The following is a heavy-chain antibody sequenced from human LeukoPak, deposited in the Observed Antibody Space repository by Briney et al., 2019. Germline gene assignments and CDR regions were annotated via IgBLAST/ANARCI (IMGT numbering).Heavy chain of an antibody. Sequence: GGSLRLSCAASGFTFDDYGMSWVRQAPGKGLEWVSGINWNGGSTGYADSVKGRFTISRDNAKNSLYLQMNSLRSEDTAVYYCARDLDTHRPQYNHLGVFDYWGQGTLVTVSS. CDR1: GFTFDDYG. CDR3: ARDLDTHRPQYNHLGVFDY. CDR2: INWNGGST. J-gene: IGHJ4*02. D-gene: IGHD3-16*01. V-gene: IGHV3-20*04.